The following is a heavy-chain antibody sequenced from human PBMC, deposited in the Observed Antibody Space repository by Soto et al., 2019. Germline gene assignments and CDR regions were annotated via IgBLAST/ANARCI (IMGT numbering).Heavy chain of an antibody. Sequence: PGESLKISCKGSGYNFAGYWIAWMRQMPGKGLGLMGIIYPSDSDTRYRPSFQGKVTISADKSISSAYLQWSSLRASDTAMYYCARGEVSTRNFDYWGQGTPVTVSS. D-gene: IGHD1-1*01. V-gene: IGHV5-51*01. CDR2: IYPSDSDT. J-gene: IGHJ4*02. CDR1: GYNFAGYW. CDR3: ARGEVSTRNFDY.